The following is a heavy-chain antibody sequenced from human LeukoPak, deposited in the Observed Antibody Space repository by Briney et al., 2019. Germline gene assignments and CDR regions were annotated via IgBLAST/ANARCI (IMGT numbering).Heavy chain of an antibody. CDR2: IYDGGST. CDR1: GFTVSTNY. D-gene: IGHD7-27*01. CDR3: AGGAWD. J-gene: IGHJ4*02. Sequence: PGGSLRLSCAASGFTVSTNYMNWVRQAPGKGLEWVSVIYDGGSTKYADSVRGRFTISRDNSKNTLYLQMNSLRVEDTAVYYCAGGAWDWGQGTLVTVSS. V-gene: IGHV3-66*01.